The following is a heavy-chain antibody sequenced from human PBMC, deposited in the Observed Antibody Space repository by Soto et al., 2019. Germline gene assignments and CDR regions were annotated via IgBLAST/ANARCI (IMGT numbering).Heavy chain of an antibody. D-gene: IGHD1-20*01. CDR3: ARGGITAVRNYYFDH. CDR1: GDSISSSEG. CDR2: IHHSGTT. V-gene: IGHV4-4*02. J-gene: IGHJ4*02. Sequence: QVQLQESGPGLVKPSGTLSLNCKVSGDSISSSEGWGWVRQPPGQGLEWIAEIHHSGTTNYNPSLQSRVTITVDKSINQISLRLSTVTAADTAVYYCARGGITAVRNYYFDHWGQGTLVTVSS.